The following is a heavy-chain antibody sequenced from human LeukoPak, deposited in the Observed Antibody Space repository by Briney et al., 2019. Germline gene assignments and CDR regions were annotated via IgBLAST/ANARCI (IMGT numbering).Heavy chain of an antibody. D-gene: IGHD3-22*01. CDR3: ARDATYDSSGYMGD. CDR1: GFTFSSYA. V-gene: IGHV3-21*01. J-gene: IGHJ4*02. CDR2: ISSSSSYI. Sequence: GGSLRLSCAASGFTFSSYAMNWVRQAPGKGLEWVSSISSSSSYIYYADSVKGRFTISRDNAKNSLYLQMNSLRAEDTAVYYCARDATYDSSGYMGDWGQGTLVTVSS.